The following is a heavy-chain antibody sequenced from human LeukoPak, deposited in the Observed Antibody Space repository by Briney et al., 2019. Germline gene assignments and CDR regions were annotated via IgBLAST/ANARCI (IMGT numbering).Heavy chain of an antibody. J-gene: IGHJ4*02. CDR2: IKQDGSEK. Sequence: GGSLRLSCAASGFTFSIYWMSWVRQAPGKGLEWVANIKQDGSEKYYVDSVKGRFTISRDNAKNSLSLQMNSLRAEDTAVYYCARGRCSSVSCFFDYWGQGTLVPVSS. V-gene: IGHV3-7*01. CDR1: GFTFSIYW. D-gene: IGHD2-2*01. CDR3: ARGRCSSVSCFFDY.